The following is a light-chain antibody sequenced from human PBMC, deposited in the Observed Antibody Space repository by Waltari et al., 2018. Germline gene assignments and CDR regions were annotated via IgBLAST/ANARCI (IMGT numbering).Light chain of an antibody. V-gene: IGKV1-39*01. Sequence: DIQMTQSPSSLSASVGDRVTITCRASQSISSYLNWYQQKPGKAPKLLICAASSLQSGVPSRFSGSGSGTDFTLTISSLHPEDFATYYCQQSYSTPRTFGQGTKVEIK. CDR3: QQSYSTPRT. CDR1: QSISSY. CDR2: AAS. J-gene: IGKJ1*01.